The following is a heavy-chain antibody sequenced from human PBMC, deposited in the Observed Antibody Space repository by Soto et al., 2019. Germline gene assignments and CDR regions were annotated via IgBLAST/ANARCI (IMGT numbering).Heavy chain of an antibody. J-gene: IGHJ4*02. D-gene: IGHD6-13*01. CDR2: IYYRGSA. Sequence: SETLSLTCTVSGGSISSYYWSWIRQPPGKGLEWIGYIYYRGSANYNPSLKSRVTISRDTSKNQFSLKLSSMTAADTAMYYCARLIAADYFDYWGQGTLVTVSS. V-gene: IGHV4-59*01. CDR1: GGSISSYY. CDR3: ARLIAADYFDY.